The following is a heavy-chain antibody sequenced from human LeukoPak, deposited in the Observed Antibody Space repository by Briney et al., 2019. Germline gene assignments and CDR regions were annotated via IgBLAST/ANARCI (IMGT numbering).Heavy chain of an antibody. CDR2: IWYDGSNK. CDR1: GFTFSSYG. D-gene: IGHD4-17*01. J-gene: IGHJ3*02. V-gene: IGHV3-33*01. Sequence: SGGSLRLSCAASGFTFSSYGMHWVRQAPGKGLEWEAVIWYDGSNKYYADSVKGRFTISRDNSKNTLYLKMNSLRAEDTAVYYCARDGGNDYGDYATINAFDIWGQGTMVTVSS. CDR3: ARDGGNDYGDYATINAFDI.